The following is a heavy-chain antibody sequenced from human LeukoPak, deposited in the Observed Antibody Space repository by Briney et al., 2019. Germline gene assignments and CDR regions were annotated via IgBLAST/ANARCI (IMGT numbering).Heavy chain of an antibody. CDR1: GYTFTSYG. D-gene: IGHD2-2*01. Sequence: ASVKVSCKASGYTFTSYGISWVRQAPGQGLEWMGWISAYNGNTNYAQKLQGRVTMTTDTSTSTAYMELRSLRSDDTAVYYCARDPFTLSRDVPDVVPAASDYYYYGMDVWGQGTTVTVSS. V-gene: IGHV1-18*01. CDR3: ARDPFTLSRDVPDVVPAASDYYYYGMDV. J-gene: IGHJ6*02. CDR2: ISAYNGNT.